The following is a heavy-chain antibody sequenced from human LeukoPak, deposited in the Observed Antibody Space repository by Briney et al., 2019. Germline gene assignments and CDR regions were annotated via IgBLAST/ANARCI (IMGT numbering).Heavy chain of an antibody. CDR2: MNPNSGNT. D-gene: IGHD6-19*01. Sequence: ASVKVSCKASGYTFTSYDINWVRQATGQGLEWMGWMNPNSGNTGYAQKFQGRVTMTRNTSISTAYMELSSLRSEDTAVYYCARVRSRHNHYSSGWYFAYWGQGTLVTVSS. J-gene: IGHJ4*02. CDR1: GYTFTSYD. CDR3: ARVRSRHNHYSSGWYFAY. V-gene: IGHV1-8*01.